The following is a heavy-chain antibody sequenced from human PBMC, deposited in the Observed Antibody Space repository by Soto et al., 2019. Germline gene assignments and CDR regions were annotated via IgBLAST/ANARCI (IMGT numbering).Heavy chain of an antibody. CDR3: ARTESSGYWPHDAFDI. V-gene: IGHV1-18*01. Sequence: GASVKVSCKASGFTFTNYGFTWVRQAPGQGLEWMGWISAYNGNTNYPQKLQGRVTMTTDTSTSTAYMELRSLRSDDTAVYYCARTESSGYWPHDAFDIWGQGTMVTVSS. CDR1: GFTFTNYG. J-gene: IGHJ3*02. CDR2: ISAYNGNT. D-gene: IGHD5-12*01.